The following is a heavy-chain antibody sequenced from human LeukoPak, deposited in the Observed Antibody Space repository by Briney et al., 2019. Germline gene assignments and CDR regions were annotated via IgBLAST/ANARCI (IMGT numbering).Heavy chain of an antibody. J-gene: IGHJ4*02. Sequence: GGSLRLSCAASGFTFSSYAMSCVRQAPGKGLEWVSAISGSVGSTYYTDSVRGRFTISRDNSKNTLYLKMNSLRAEDTAVYYCVLFPSYLDYWGQGTLVTVSS. CDR2: ISGSVGST. D-gene: IGHD3-16*02. CDR1: GFTFSSYA. CDR3: VLFPSYLDY. V-gene: IGHV3-23*01.